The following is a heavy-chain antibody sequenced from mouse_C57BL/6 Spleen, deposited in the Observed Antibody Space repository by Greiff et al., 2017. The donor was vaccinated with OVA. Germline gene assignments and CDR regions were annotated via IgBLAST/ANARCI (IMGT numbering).Heavy chain of an antibody. V-gene: IGHV1-26*01. D-gene: IGHD1-1*01. CDR1: GYTFTDYY. CDR3: ARWGYGGNYFDY. J-gene: IGHJ2*01. Sequence: VQLQQSGPELVKPGASVKISCKASGYTFTDYYMNWVKQSHGKSLEWIGDINPNNGGTSYNQKFKGKATLTVDKSSSTAYMELRSLTSEDSAVYYCARWGYGGNYFDYWGKGTTLTVSS. CDR2: INPNNGGT.